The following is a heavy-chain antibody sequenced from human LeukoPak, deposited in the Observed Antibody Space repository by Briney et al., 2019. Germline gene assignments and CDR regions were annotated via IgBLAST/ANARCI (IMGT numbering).Heavy chain of an antibody. CDR2: ISGSGGST. Sequence: GGSLRLSCAASGFTFSSCAMSWVRQAPGKGLEWVSAISGSGGSTYYADSVKGRFTISRDNSKNTLYLQMNTLRPEDTAVYSCAKNGRGYSSDYFDYWGQGTLVTVSS. V-gene: IGHV3-23*01. D-gene: IGHD5-18*01. CDR3: AKNGRGYSSDYFDY. J-gene: IGHJ4*02. CDR1: GFTFSSCA.